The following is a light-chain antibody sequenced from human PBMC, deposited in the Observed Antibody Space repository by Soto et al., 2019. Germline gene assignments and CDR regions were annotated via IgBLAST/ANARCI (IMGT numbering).Light chain of an antibody. Sequence: QSALTQPASVSGSPGQSITISCTGTSSDVGGYNYVSWYQQHPGKAPKLIIYDVSHRPSGVSNRFSGSKSDNTASLTISGLQAEDEADYYCSSYTSSNTYVFGTGTKVTVL. CDR2: DVS. CDR3: SSYTSSNTYV. CDR1: SSDVGGYNY. V-gene: IGLV2-14*01. J-gene: IGLJ1*01.